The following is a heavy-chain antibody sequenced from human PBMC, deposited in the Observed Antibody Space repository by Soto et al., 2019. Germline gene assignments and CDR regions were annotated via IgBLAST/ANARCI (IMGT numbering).Heavy chain of an antibody. CDR2: ITSSGTYT. CDR3: ARDKLKVNGLDV. V-gene: IGHV3-11*05. Sequence: QVRLVESGGGLVKPGGSLRLSCSLSGFTFSDYYMSWIRQAPGKGLEWISYITSSGTYTMYADSVKGRFTISRDNARNSLYLQMNNLRADDTAVYYCARDKLKVNGLDVWGQGTTVTVSS. D-gene: IGHD3-16*01. CDR1: GFTFSDYY. J-gene: IGHJ6*02.